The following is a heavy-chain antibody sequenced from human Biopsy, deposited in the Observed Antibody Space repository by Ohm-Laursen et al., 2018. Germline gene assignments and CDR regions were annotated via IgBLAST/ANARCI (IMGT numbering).Heavy chain of an antibody. D-gene: IGHD3-22*01. CDR1: GGSLSSYS. V-gene: IGHV4-4*07. J-gene: IGHJ4*02. CDR2: IYTSGIT. CDR3: ARIIVRSSGSSNYLDS. Sequence: TLSLTRTVSGGSLSSYSWSWIRQPAGKGLEWIGQIYTSGITNYNPSLKSRVTMSVDTSKNKFSLRLISVTAVDTAIYYCARIIVRSSGSSNYLDSWGQGNLVTVSS.